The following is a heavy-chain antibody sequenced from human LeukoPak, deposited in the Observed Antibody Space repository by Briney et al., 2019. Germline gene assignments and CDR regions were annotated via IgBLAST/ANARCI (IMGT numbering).Heavy chain of an antibody. Sequence: PGGSLRLSCAASGFIFDDYAMHWVRQAPGKGLEWVSGISWNSNTIGYADSVKGRFTISRDNAKNSLCLQMNSLRAEDTALYYCAKDAGGYYYYYMGVWGKGTTVTISS. CDR3: AKDAGGYYYYYMGV. CDR2: ISWNSNTI. J-gene: IGHJ6*03. CDR1: GFIFDDYA. V-gene: IGHV3-9*01.